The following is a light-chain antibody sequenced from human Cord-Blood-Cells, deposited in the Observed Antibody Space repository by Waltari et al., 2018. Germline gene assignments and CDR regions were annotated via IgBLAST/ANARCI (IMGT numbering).Light chain of an antibody. CDR1: QSIGSD. CDR2: AAS. J-gene: IGKJ1*01. V-gene: IGKV1-39*01. Sequence: DHQQTQSPSSLPASVGDRVTITRRASQSIGSDLNWYQQKPGKAPKLLIYAASSVQSGVPSGFSGSGSRTDFTRTISSLRPEDCASCCCQQSGSTPPRWTCGRGTKVEI. CDR3: QQSGSTPPRWT.